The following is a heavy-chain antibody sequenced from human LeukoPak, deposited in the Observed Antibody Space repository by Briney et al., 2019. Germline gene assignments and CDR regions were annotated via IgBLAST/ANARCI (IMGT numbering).Heavy chain of an antibody. CDR2: ISGSGYYS. V-gene: IGHV3-23*01. J-gene: IGHJ4*02. Sequence: TGGSLRLSCAASEFTFSTLSMNWVRQAPGKGLEWVSVISGSGYYSYYADSVKGRFTVSRGNSKTTLYLQMNSLRADDTAVYYCAKGGPTGSNYFDFWGQGTLVTVSS. CDR1: EFTFSTLS. D-gene: IGHD1-26*01. CDR3: AKGGPTGSNYFDF.